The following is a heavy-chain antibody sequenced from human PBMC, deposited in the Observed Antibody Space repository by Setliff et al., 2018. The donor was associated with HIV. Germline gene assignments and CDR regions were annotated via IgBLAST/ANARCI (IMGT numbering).Heavy chain of an antibody. J-gene: IGHJ4*02. CDR2: ISGDGTRT. CDR3: VRDRIEGRTVFDT. Sequence: GGSLRLSCAASGFSFESHWVHWVRQSPGKGLVWISRISGDGTRTAYADSAKGRFTISRDNAANTLYLQVDGLRGEDSAVYYCVRDRIEGRTVFDTWGLGTLVTVSS. CDR1: GFSFESHW. D-gene: IGHD2-8*02. V-gene: IGHV3-74*01.